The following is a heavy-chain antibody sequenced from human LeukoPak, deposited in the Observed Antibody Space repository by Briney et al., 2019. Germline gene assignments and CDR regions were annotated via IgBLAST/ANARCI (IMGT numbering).Heavy chain of an antibody. Sequence: SETLSLTCAVSGYSISSGYYWGWIRQPPGKGLEWIGSIYHSGSTYYNPSLKSRVTISVDTSKNQFSLKLSSVTAADTAVYYCARVEPPNWFDPWSQGTLVTVSS. CDR1: GYSISSGYY. J-gene: IGHJ5*02. V-gene: IGHV4-38-2*01. D-gene: IGHD5-24*01. CDR2: IYHSGST. CDR3: ARVEPPNWFDP.